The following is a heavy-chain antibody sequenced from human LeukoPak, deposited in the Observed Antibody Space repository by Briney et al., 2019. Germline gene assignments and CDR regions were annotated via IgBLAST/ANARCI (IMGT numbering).Heavy chain of an antibody. CDR3: ARVGIDYSGNVIKYYFDD. Sequence: RSSETLSLTCSVSGASISSSDYYWGWIRQPPGKGLEWIGTIYHSGSTYYNTSLKSRVTISVDTSKNQFSLKFNSVTAADTAVYYCARVGIDYSGNVIKYYFDDWGQGTLVTVSS. CDR2: IYHSGST. J-gene: IGHJ4*02. CDR1: GASISSSDYY. V-gene: IGHV4-39*07. D-gene: IGHD4-23*01.